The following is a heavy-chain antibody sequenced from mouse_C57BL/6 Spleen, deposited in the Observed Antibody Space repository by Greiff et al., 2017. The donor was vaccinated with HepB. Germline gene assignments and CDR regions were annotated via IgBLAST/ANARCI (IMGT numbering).Heavy chain of an antibody. CDR1: GYTFTDYN. CDR2: INPNNGGT. CDR3: ARADQLGPGRVLDY. D-gene: IGHD4-1*02. J-gene: IGHJ2*01. V-gene: IGHV1-22*01. Sequence: EVKVVESGPELVKPGASVKMSCKASGYTFTDYNMHWVKQSHGKSLEWIGYINPNNGGTSYNQKFKGKATLTVNKSSSTAYMELRSLTSEDSAVYYCARADQLGPGRVLDYWGQGTTLTVSS.